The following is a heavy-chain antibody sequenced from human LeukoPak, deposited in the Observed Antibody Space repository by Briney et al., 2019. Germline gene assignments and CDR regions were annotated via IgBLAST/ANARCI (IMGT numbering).Heavy chain of an antibody. CDR3: ARLFRGVAPYYYYYMDV. J-gene: IGHJ6*03. CDR2: IYTSGST. V-gene: IGHV4-4*09. CDR1: GGSISSYY. D-gene: IGHD3-10*01. Sequence: SETLSLTCTVSGGSISSYYWGWIRQPPGKGLEWIGYIYTSGSTNYNPSLKSRVTISVDTSKNQFSLKLSSVTAADTAVYYCARLFRGVAPYYYYYMDVWGKGTTVTVSS.